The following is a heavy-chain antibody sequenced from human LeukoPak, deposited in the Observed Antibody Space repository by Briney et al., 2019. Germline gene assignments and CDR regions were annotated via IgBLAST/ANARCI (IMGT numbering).Heavy chain of an antibody. J-gene: IGHJ2*01. Sequence: GGSLRLSCAASGFTFSSYSMNWVRQAPGKGLEWVSSISSSSSYIYYADSVKGRFTISRDNAKNSLYLQMNSLRAEDTAVYYCARVDFLGWYFDLWGRGTLVTVSS. V-gene: IGHV3-21*01. D-gene: IGHD3/OR15-3a*01. CDR3: ARVDFLGWYFDL. CDR2: ISSSSSYI. CDR1: GFTFSSYS.